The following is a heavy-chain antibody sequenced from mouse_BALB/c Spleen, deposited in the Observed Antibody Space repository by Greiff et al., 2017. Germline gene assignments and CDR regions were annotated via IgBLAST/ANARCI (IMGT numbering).Heavy chain of an antibody. D-gene: IGHD2-1*01. V-gene: IGHV3-2*02. CDR3: ARGGIYGNYEYFDV. Sequence: VQLKQSGPGLVKPSQSLSLTCTVTGYSITSDYAWNWIRQFPGNKLEWMGYISYSGSTSYNPSLKSRISITRDTSKNQFFLQLNSVTTEDTATYYCARGGIYGNYEYFDVWGAGTTVTVSS. CDR2: ISYSGST. J-gene: IGHJ1*01. CDR1: GYSITSDYA.